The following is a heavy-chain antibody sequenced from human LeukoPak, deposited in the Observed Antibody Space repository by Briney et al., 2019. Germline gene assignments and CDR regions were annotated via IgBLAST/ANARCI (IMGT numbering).Heavy chain of an antibody. V-gene: IGHV1-2*02. CDR1: GYTFTGYY. D-gene: IGHD6-13*01. J-gene: IGHJ6*02. CDR2: INPNSGGT. Sequence: ASVKVSCKASGYTFTGYYMHWVRQAPGQGLEWMGWINPNSGGTNYAQKFQGRVTMTRDTSLTTAYMELSRLRSDDTAVCYCARYSSSWYDYGMDVWGQGTKVTVSS. CDR3: ARYSSSWYDYGMDV.